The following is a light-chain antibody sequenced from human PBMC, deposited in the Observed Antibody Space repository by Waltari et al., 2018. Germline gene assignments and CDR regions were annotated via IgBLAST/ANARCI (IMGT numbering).Light chain of an antibody. CDR2: DNS. V-gene: IGLV1-40*01. CDR3: QSYDSSLSRV. Sequence: QSSLTPPPTESGTPGRRVTISPLTSSPNTRAGHALHWYQQLPGTAPKLLIYDNSNRSSGVPDRLSGSKSGTSASLAITGLQAEDEADYYCQSYDSSLSRVFGTGTTVIVL. J-gene: IGLJ1*01. CDR1: SPNTRAGHA.